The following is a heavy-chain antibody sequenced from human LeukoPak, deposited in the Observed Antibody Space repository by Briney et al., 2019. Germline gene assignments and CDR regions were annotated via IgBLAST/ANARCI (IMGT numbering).Heavy chain of an antibody. D-gene: IGHD1-26*01. CDR1: GFTFSSYW. V-gene: IGHV3-74*01. Sequence: VRSLSLSCAASGFTFSSYWMHWVRHAPRGGLVWVSRINSDGSNTWYADSVKGRFTISRDNAKNTLYLQMNSLRDEDTAVYYCARDLSGPCQHWGQGTLVTVSS. CDR3: ARDLSGPCQH. J-gene: IGHJ1*01. CDR2: INSDGSNT.